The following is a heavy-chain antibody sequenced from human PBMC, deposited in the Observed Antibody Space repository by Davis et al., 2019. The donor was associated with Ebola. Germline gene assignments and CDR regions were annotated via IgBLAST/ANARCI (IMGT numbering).Heavy chain of an antibody. D-gene: IGHD3-3*02. CDR3: ARQSHHFLSGPRTWFDP. CDR1: GNSFTGFW. CDR2: IYPGDSET. V-gene: IGHV5-51*01. Sequence: GESLKISCRGFGNSFTGFWVAWVRQIPGRGLEWMGVIYPGDSETRYSPSFQGQVTISVDKSISTAYLQWNSLKASDTAIYYCARQSHHFLSGPRTWFDPWGQGTLVTVSS. J-gene: IGHJ5*02.